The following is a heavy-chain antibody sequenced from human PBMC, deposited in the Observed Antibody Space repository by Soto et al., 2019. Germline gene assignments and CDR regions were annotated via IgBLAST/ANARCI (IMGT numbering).Heavy chain of an antibody. CDR1: GFTFSDYA. CDR2: ISGSGGST. J-gene: IGHJ6*02. CDR3: AKDHGMDV. V-gene: IGHV3-23*01. Sequence: GGSLRLSCVASGFTFSDYAMACVRQSPGKGLEWVSSISGSGGSTYYADSVKGRFTISRDNSKNTVFLQMNSLRAEDTAVYYCAKDHGMDVWGPGATVNV.